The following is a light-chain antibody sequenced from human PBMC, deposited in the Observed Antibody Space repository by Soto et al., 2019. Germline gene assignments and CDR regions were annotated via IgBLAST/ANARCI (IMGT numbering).Light chain of an antibody. CDR3: AAWDDSLNGPGVV. CDR2: SNN. CDR1: SSNIGSNT. Sequence: QSVLTQPPSASGTPGQRVTISCSGSSSNIGSNTVNWYQQLPGTAPKLLIYSNNQRPSGVHDRFSGSKSGTSASLAISGHQSADEAHYYCAAWDDSLNGPGVVFGGGTKMTVL. V-gene: IGLV1-44*01. J-gene: IGLJ2*01.